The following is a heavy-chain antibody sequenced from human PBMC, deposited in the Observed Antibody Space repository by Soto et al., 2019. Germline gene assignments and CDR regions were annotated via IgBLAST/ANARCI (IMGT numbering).Heavy chain of an antibody. CDR3: AREGLYNWSVGYYDYYGMDV. CDR2: ISAYKGNT. D-gene: IGHD1-1*01. J-gene: IGHJ6*02. Sequence: QVQLVQSGAEVKKPGASVKVSCKASGYTFTSYGISWVRQAPGLGLEWMGWISAYKGNTNYAQKHKGKVTMATDTSTSTAYMELRSLRSDDTAVYYCAREGLYNWSVGYYDYYGMDVWGQGTTVTVSS. V-gene: IGHV1-18*01. CDR1: GYTFTSYG.